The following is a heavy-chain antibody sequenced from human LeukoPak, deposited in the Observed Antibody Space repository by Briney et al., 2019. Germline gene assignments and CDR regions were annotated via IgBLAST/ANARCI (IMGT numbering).Heavy chain of an antibody. V-gene: IGHV3-11*01. CDR1: GVTFSDYY. CDR2: ISRSGNTI. D-gene: IGHD3-22*01. J-gene: IGHJ4*02. Sequence: GGSLRLSCAASGVTFSDYYMTWIRQAPGKGLEWVSYISRSGNTIYYADSLKGRFTISRDNAKTSLYLQMNSLRAEDTAVYYCARGYYYDTSGYGSIFDYWGQGTLVTVSS. CDR3: ARGYYYDTSGYGSIFDY.